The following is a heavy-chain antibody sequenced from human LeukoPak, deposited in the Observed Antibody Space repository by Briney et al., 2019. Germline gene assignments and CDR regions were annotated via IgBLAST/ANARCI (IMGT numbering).Heavy chain of an antibody. D-gene: IGHD5-24*01. J-gene: IGHJ5*02. CDR3: ARGREDGYNYYWFDP. CDR1: GGTFSSYA. Sequence: GASVKVSCKASGGTFSSYAISWVRQAPGQGLEWMGGIIPIFGTANYAQKFQGRVTITADESTSTAYMELSSLRSEDTAVYYCARGREDGYNYYWFDPWGQGTLVTVSS. CDR2: IIPIFGTA. V-gene: IGHV1-69*13.